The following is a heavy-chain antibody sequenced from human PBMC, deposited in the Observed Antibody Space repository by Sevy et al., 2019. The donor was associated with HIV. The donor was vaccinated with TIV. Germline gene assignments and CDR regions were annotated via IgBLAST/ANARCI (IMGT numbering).Heavy chain of an antibody. CDR3: ARGASLTWLQLWGDTFDI. J-gene: IGHJ3*02. CDR1: GYTFIGYY. V-gene: IGHV1-2*02. CDR2: INPNSGGA. D-gene: IGHD5-18*01. Sequence: ASVKVSCKASGYTFIGYYMHWVRQAPGQRLEWMGWINPNSGGANYAQNFQARVTMARDTSISTAYMELSSLRSDDTGVYYCARGASLTWLQLWGDTFDIWGQGTMVTVSS.